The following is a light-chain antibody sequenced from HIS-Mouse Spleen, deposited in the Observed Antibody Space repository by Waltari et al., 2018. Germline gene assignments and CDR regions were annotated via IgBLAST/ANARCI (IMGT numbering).Light chain of an antibody. J-gene: IGLJ3*02. CDR2: EGS. CDR1: SSDVGSYNL. CDR3: CSYAGSSTWV. V-gene: IGLV2-23*01. Sequence: QSALTQPASVSGSPGQSITISCTGTSSDVGSYNLVPWYQQHPGKAPKLMIYEGSKRPSGVSNRVSGSKSGNTASLTSTGLQAEDEADYYCCSYAGSSTWVFGGGTKLTVL.